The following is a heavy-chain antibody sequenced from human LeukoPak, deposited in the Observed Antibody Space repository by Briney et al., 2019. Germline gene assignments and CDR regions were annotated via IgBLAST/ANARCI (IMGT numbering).Heavy chain of an antibody. CDR3: ARDLHGYSYGYAY. CDR2: INPNSGGT. Sequence: ASVKVSCKASGYTFTGYYMHWVRQAPGQGLEWMGRINPNSGGTNYAQKFQGRVTMTRDTSISTAYMELSRLRSDDTAVYYCARDLHGYSYGYAYWGQGTLVTVSS. J-gene: IGHJ4*02. V-gene: IGHV1-2*06. D-gene: IGHD5-18*01. CDR1: GYTFTGYY.